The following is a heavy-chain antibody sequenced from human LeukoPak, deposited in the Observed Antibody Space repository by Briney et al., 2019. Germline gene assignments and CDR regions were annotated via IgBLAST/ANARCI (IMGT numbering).Heavy chain of an antibody. CDR2: IYTSGST. J-gene: IGHJ6*03. CDR3: ARDGGSSSWYLSYYYYMDV. Sequence: SETLSLTCTVSGGSISSYYWSWIRQPAGKGLEWIGRIYTSGSTNYNPSLKSRVTMSVDTSKNQFSLKLSSVTAADTAVYYCARDGGSSSWYLSYYYYMDVWGKGTTVTISS. D-gene: IGHD6-13*01. CDR1: GGSISSYY. V-gene: IGHV4-4*07.